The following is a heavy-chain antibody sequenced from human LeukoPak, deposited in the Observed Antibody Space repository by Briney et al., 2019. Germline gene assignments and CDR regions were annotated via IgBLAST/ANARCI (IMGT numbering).Heavy chain of an antibody. D-gene: IGHD4-11*01. CDR2: VDHTGST. Sequence: SETLSLTCTVSDDSITMYYWTWIRQPPGKGLEWIGYVDHTGSTKFNPSLNARVSISRDTSNNFFSLRLRSVTAAHTAACFSARERVSSSTCYSTYYFFCYMDFWGKGTTVTVSS. V-gene: IGHV4-59*01. J-gene: IGHJ6*03. CDR1: DDSITMYY. CDR3: ARERVSSSTCYSTYYFFCYMDF.